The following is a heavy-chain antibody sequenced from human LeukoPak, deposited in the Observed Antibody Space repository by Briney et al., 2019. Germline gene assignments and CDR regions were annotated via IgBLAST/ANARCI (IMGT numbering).Heavy chain of an antibody. J-gene: IGHJ4*02. CDR1: GLTFSSSG. V-gene: IGHV3-33*06. CDR3: TNFDY. CDR2: INHDGTDT. Sequence: GRSLRLSCTASGLTFSSSGMHCVRQAPGKGLDWVSLINHDGTDTYYADSVKGRFTISRDNSQNTLYLQMNSLRGEDTAVYYCTNFDYWGQGTLVTVSS.